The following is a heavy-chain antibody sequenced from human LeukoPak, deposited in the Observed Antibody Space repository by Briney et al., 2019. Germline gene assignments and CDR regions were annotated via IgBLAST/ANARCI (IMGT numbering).Heavy chain of an antibody. CDR3: ARALYHTFDY. Sequence: ASVKVSCKASGYSFSSYGISWVRQAPGQGLEWIGWISADSGNTNYVQKSQGRVTMTTDTSTSTAYMELRSLRSDDTAVYYCARALYHTFDYWGQGTLVIVSS. J-gene: IGHJ4*02. V-gene: IGHV1-18*01. CDR2: ISADSGNT. CDR1: GYSFSSYG. D-gene: IGHD2-2*01.